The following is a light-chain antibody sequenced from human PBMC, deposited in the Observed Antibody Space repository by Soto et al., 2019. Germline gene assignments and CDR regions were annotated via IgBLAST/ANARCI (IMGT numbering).Light chain of an antibody. CDR1: QSVISNY. V-gene: IGKV3-20*01. J-gene: IGKJ1*01. Sequence: EIVLTQSPGTLSLSPGERATLSCRASQSVISNYLAWYQQKPGQAPRLLIYAASSRATGIPDRFIGSGSGTEFTLSVSRLEPEDFAVYYCHQYGTSPRTFGQGTKVEIK. CDR2: AAS. CDR3: HQYGTSPRT.